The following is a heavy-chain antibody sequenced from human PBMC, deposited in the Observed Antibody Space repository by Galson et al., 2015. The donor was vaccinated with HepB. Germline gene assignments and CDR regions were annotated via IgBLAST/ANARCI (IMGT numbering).Heavy chain of an antibody. Sequence: SLRLSCAASGFTFSSYGMHWVRQAPGKGLEWVGFIRSKAYGGTTEYAASVKGRFTISRDDSKSIAYLQMNSLKTEDTAVYYCTRSRRPGAATDYWGQGTLVTVSS. D-gene: IGHD7-27*01. CDR1: GFTFSSYG. CDR2: IRSKAYGGTT. CDR3: TRSRRPGAATDY. V-gene: IGHV3-49*04. J-gene: IGHJ4*02.